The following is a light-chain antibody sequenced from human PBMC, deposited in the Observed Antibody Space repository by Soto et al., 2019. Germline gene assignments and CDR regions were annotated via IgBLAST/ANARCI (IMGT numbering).Light chain of an antibody. CDR2: AAS. Sequence: DVQMTQSPSSLSASIGDRVAITCRSSQIISTYLNWYQQKPGEYPKLLISAASTLRSGVPSRFSGRGSGTDFTLAINSLQPEDFATSYCQQSFTPPPYTFGRGTRLEL. J-gene: IGKJ2*01. CDR3: QQSFTPPPYT. V-gene: IGKV1-39*01. CDR1: QIISTY.